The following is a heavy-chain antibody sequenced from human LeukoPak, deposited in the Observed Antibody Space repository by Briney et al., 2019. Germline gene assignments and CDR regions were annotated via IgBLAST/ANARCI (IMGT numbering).Heavy chain of an antibody. CDR1: GYTFTSYD. CDR3: ARRGAVAGHYYYYYGMDV. Sequence: ASVKVSCKASGYTFTSYDINWVRQATGQGLEWMGWMNPNSGNTGYAQKFQGRVTMTRNTSISTAYMELSSLRSEDTAVYYCARRGAVAGHYYYYYGMDVWGQGTTVTVSS. CDR2: MNPNSGNT. D-gene: IGHD6-19*01. J-gene: IGHJ6*02. V-gene: IGHV1-8*01.